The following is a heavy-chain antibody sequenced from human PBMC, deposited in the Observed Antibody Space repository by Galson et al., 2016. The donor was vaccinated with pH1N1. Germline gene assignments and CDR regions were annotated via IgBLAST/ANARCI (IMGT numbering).Heavy chain of an antibody. CDR1: GYRFTNSW. V-gene: IGHV5-51*01. CDR3: ARQNDYGDYRGDAFDI. D-gene: IGHD4-17*01. CDR2: INLGGALI. Sequence: QSGAEAKKPGESLKISCKGSGYRFTNSWIGWVRQMPGKGLEWMGIINLGGALIRYRPSFQGQVPISADKSINIVYLEGSSMKASDTATSYCARQNDYGDYRGDAFDIWGQGTVVTVSS. J-gene: IGHJ3*02.